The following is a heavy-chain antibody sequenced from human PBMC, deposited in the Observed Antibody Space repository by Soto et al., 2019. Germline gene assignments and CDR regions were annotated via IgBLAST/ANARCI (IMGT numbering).Heavy chain of an antibody. CDR3: ARQRGGSWSGYCDF. D-gene: IGHD3-3*01. Sequence: SETLSLTCAVSGGSITSGNWWTWVRQPPGKGLEWIGEIFHSGSTTYNPSLRSRVTISVDKSKNHFSLNLSSVTAADTAVYYCARQRGGSWSGYCDFWGQGSLVTVSS. CDR1: GGSITSGNW. V-gene: IGHV4-4*02. J-gene: IGHJ4*02. CDR2: IFHSGST.